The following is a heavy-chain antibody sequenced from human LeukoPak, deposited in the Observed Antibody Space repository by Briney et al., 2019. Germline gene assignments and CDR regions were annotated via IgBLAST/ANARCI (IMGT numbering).Heavy chain of an antibody. CDR1: GGSISSGAYY. CDR3: ARASWRSSWYFDY. D-gene: IGHD6-13*01. J-gene: IGHJ4*02. CDR2: IYYSGST. V-gene: IGHV4-30-4*01. Sequence: PSQTLSLTCTVSGGSISSGAYYWNWIRQPPGKGLEWIGYIYYSGSTYYNPSLKSRVTISVDTSKNQFSLKLSSVTAADTAVYYCARASWRSSWYFDYWGQGTLVTVSS.